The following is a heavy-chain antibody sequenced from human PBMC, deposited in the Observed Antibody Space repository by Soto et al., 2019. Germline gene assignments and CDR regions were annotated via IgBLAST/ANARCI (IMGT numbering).Heavy chain of an antibody. CDR2: IIPIFGTA. Sequence: SVKVSCKASGGTFSSYAISWVRQAPGQGLEWMGGIIPIFGTANYAQKFQGRVTITADESTSTAYMELSSLRSEDTAVYYCARYGSSSSEYSYNGMDFWGQGTTVTVSS. V-gene: IGHV1-69*13. J-gene: IGHJ6*02. CDR3: ARYGSSSSEYSYNGMDF. CDR1: GGTFSSYA. D-gene: IGHD6-6*01.